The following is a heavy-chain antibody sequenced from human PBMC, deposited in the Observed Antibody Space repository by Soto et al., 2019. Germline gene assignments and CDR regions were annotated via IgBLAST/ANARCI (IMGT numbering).Heavy chain of an antibody. CDR3: SREFALLSWGCMDV. CDR2: IYYSGST. CDR1: GGSISSGDYY. V-gene: IGHV4-30-4*01. D-gene: IGHD3-16*01. Sequence: SETLSLTCTVSGGSISSGDYYWSWIRQPPGKGLEWIGYIYYSGSTYYNPSLKSRVTISVDTSKNQFSLKLSSVTAADTAVYYCSREFALLSWGCMDVWGQGTTVTVSS. J-gene: IGHJ6*02.